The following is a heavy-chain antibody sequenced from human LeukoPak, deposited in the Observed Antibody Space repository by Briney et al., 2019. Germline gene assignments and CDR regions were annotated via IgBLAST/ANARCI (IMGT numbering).Heavy chain of an antibody. CDR3: ARGVTMIGRLRFDP. Sequence: SQTLSLTCAVYGGSLSGYYWSWIRQPPGKRREWIGNFHHTGTHYYNPSLTSRVTISLDTSRNQFSLRLGSVTAADTAVYYCARGVTMIGRLRFDPWGQGTLVTVSS. D-gene: IGHD3-22*01. CDR2: FHHTGTH. V-gene: IGHV4-34*01. CDR1: GGSLSGYY. J-gene: IGHJ5*02.